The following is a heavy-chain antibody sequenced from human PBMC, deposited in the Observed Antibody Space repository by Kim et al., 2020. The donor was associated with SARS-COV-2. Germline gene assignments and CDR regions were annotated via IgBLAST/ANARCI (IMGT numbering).Heavy chain of an antibody. V-gene: IGHV4-4*02. J-gene: IGHJ4*02. CDR3: ARDTRFLVWLFPFDY. Sequence: SETLSLTCAVSGGSISSSNWWSWVRQPPGKGLEWIGEIYHSGSTNYNPSLKSRVTISVDKSKNQFSLKLSSVTAADTAVYYCARDTRFLVWLFPFDYWGQGTLVTVSS. CDR1: GGSISSSNW. CDR2: IYHSGST. D-gene: IGHD3-3*01.